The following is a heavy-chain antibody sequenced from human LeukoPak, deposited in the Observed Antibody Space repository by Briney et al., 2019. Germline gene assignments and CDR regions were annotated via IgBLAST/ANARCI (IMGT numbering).Heavy chain of an antibody. CDR3: ARSEYEYGYGHWGLDV. CDR2: VKGDGSHT. D-gene: IGHD3-16*01. Sequence: PGGSLRLSCAASGFTFTTYWMHWVRQAPGKGLVWVSRVKGDGSHTNYAESVTGRFTISRDNANNTVYLQMNSLRAEDTAVYYCARSEYEYGYGHWGLDVWGQGTTVTVSS. J-gene: IGHJ6*02. CDR1: GFTFTTYW. V-gene: IGHV3-74*01.